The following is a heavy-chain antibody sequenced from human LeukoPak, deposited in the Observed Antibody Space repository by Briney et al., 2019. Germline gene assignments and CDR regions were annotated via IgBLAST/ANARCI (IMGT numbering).Heavy chain of an antibody. CDR3: ARGRSYYYDSSGYYPDAFDI. Sequence: ASVKVSCKASGYTFTGYYMHWVRQAPGQGLEWMGWINPNSGGTNYAQKFQGWVTMTRDTSISTAYMELSRLRSDDTAVYYCARGRSYYYDSSGYYPDAFDIWGQGTMVTVSS. CDR1: GYTFTGYY. V-gene: IGHV1-2*04. CDR2: INPNSGGT. J-gene: IGHJ3*02. D-gene: IGHD3-22*01.